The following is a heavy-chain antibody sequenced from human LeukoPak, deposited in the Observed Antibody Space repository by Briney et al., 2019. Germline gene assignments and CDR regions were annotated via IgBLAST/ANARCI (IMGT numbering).Heavy chain of an antibody. CDR1: GGSFSGYY. CDR3: ARDPYSGNYGDYYYYYMDV. V-gene: IGHV3-11*04. J-gene: IGHJ6*03. D-gene: IGHD1-26*01. CDR2: ISDSDNTM. Sequence: LSLTCAVYGGSFSGYYWSWIRQAPGKGLEWVSYISDSDNTMRYYADSVKGRFTISRDNAKSSLYLQMNSLRDEDTAVYYCARDPYSGNYGDYYYYYMDVWGKGTTVTISS.